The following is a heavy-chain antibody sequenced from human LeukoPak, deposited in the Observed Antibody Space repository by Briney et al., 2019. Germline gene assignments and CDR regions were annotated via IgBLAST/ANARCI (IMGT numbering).Heavy chain of an antibody. V-gene: IGHV3-53*01. CDR3: VVYFDWLFGIDY. D-gene: IGHD3-9*01. Sequence: GGSLRLSCAASGFTVSSNYMSWVRQAPGKGLEWVSVIYSGGSTYYADSVKGRFTISRDNFKNMLYLQMNSLRAEDTAVYYCVVYFDWLFGIDYWGQGTLVTVSS. J-gene: IGHJ4*02. CDR1: GFTVSSNY. CDR2: IYSGGST.